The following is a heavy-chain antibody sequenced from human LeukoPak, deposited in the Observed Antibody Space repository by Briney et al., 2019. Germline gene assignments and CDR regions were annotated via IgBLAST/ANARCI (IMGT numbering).Heavy chain of an antibody. D-gene: IGHD3-10*01. CDR1: GGPIRNYH. V-gene: IGHV4-59*01. J-gene: IGHJ3*02. CDR3: ASSSSGSYYNGFDI. Sequence: PSETLSLTCSVSGGPIRNYHGTWIRQPPGEGVEWIGYIFYKGSTNYNPSLKSRVTISLDTSKNHFSLKLNSVTAADTAVYYCASSSSGSYYNGFDIWGQGTMVTVAS. CDR2: IFYKGST.